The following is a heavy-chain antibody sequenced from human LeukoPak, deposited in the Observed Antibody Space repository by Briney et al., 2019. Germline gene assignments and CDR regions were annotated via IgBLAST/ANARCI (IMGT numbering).Heavy chain of an antibody. CDR3: APSCGSDCPGAD. CDR2: ISSSSSTI. V-gene: IGHV3-48*04. D-gene: IGHD2-21*02. J-gene: IGHJ4*02. CDR1: GFTFSSYS. Sequence: GGSLRLSCAASGFTFSSYSMNWVRQAPGKGLEWVSYISSSSSTIYSADSVKGRFTISRDNAKNSLFLQINSLRAEDTAVYYCAPSCGSDCPGADWGQGTLVTVSS.